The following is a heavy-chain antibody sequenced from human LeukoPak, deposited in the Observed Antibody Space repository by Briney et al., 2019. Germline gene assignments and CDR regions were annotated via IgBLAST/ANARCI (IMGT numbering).Heavy chain of an antibody. CDR2: IYYSGST. CDR1: GGSISSYY. V-gene: IGHV4-59*01. J-gene: IGHJ5*02. CDR3: ARDRRRIAAAATGWFDP. Sequence: SETLSLTCTVSGGSISSYYWSWIRQPPGKGLEWIGYIYYSGSTNYNPSLKSRVTISVDTSKNQFSLKLSSVTAADTAVYCCARDRRRIAAAATGWFDPWGQGTLVTVSS. D-gene: IGHD6-13*01.